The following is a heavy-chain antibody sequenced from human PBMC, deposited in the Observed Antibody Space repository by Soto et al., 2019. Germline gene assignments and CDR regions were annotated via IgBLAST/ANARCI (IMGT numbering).Heavy chain of an antibody. CDR1: GGSFSGYY. CDR3: ARGGGGNYEGALGYYFDY. Sequence: SETLSLTCAVYGGSFSGYYWSWIRQPPGKGLEWIGEINHSGSTNYNPSLKSRVTISVETSKNQFSLKLRYVTAADTAVYYWARGGGGNYEGALGYYFDYWGQGTLVTVSS. CDR2: INHSGST. V-gene: IGHV4-34*01. D-gene: IGHD1-7*01. J-gene: IGHJ4*02.